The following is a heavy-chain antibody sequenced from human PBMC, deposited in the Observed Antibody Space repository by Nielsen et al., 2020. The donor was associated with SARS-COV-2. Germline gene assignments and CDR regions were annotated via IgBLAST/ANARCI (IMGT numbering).Heavy chain of an antibody. Sequence: GESLKISCAASGFTFSSYAMHWVRQAPGKGLEWVAVISYDGSNKYYADSVKGRFTISRDNSKNTLYLQMNSLRAEDTAVYYCARDRAGGGYFFDYWGQGTLVTVSS. J-gene: IGHJ4*02. CDR3: ARDRAGGGYFFDY. D-gene: IGHD5-12*01. CDR2: ISYDGSNK. CDR1: GFTFSSYA. V-gene: IGHV3-30-3*01.